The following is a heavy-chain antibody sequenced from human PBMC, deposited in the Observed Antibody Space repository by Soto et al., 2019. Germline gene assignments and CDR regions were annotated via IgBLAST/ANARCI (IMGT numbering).Heavy chain of an antibody. CDR3: ATAGNYSFDN. CDR1: AFSFSTSW. Sequence: GGSLRLSCAASAFSFSTSWMHWVRQAPGEGLVWVSRINPDGRTINYADSVKGRFTISRDNAKNTLYLQMNILRVEDTAVYFCATAGNYSFDNWGRGTLVTVSS. V-gene: IGHV3-74*01. CDR2: INPDGRTI. J-gene: IGHJ4*02. D-gene: IGHD4-4*01.